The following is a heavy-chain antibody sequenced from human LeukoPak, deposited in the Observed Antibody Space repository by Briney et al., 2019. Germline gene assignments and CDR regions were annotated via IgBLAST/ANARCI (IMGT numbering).Heavy chain of an antibody. CDR2: IYTSGST. D-gene: IGHD3-22*01. Sequence: SETLSLTCTVSGGSISSGSYYWSWIRQPAGKGLEWIERIYTSGSTNYNPSLKSRVTISVDTSKNQFSLKLSSVTAADTAVYYCARDAITMIDLWGRGTLVTVSS. CDR3: ARDAITMIDL. CDR1: GGSISSGSYY. V-gene: IGHV4-61*02. J-gene: IGHJ2*01.